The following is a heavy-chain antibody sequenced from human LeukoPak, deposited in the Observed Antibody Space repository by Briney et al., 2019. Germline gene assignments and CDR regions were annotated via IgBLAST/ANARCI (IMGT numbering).Heavy chain of an antibody. Sequence: SETLSLTCTVSGGSISSSSYYWGWIRQPPGKGLEWIGSIYYSGSTYYNPSLKSRVTISVDTSKNQFSLKLSSVTAADTAVYYCARGKAHSGYPDPFDYWGQGTLVTVSS. V-gene: IGHV4-39*07. CDR3: ARGKAHSGYPDPFDY. CDR1: GGSISSSSYY. J-gene: IGHJ4*02. D-gene: IGHD5-12*01. CDR2: IYYSGST.